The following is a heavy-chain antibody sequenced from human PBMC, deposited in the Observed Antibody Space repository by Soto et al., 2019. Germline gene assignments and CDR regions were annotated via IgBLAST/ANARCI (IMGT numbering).Heavy chain of an antibody. CDR2: IYPDDSDT. CDR1: GFRFTSYW. V-gene: IGHV5-51*01. Sequence: GESLKISCKGSGFRFTSYWIAWVRQMPGKGLEWMGIIYPDDSDTRYSPSFQGQVTISADKSISTAFLQWGSLKATDTAMYYCARIDYPDSADFYYHMDVWGTGTTVTVS. D-gene: IGHD3-10*01. J-gene: IGHJ6*03. CDR3: ARIDYPDSADFYYHMDV.